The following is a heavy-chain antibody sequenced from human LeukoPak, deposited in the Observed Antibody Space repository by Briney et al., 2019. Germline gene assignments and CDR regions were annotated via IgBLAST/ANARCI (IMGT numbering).Heavy chain of an antibody. CDR3: ARSVEGYCRGGSCYYYSYYMDV. J-gene: IGHJ6*03. Sequence: SQTLSLTCAISGDSVSSNSAAWHWIRQSPSRGLEWLGRTYYRSKWYNDYAISVKSRITINPDTSKNQFSLKLSSVTAADTAVYYCARSVEGYCRGGSCYYYSYYMDVWGKGTTVTVSS. CDR1: GDSVSSNSAA. D-gene: IGHD2-15*01. V-gene: IGHV6-1*01. CDR2: TYYRSKWYN.